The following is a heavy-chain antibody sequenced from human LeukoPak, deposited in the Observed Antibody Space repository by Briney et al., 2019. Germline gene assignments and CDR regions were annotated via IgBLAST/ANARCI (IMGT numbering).Heavy chain of an antibody. Sequence: ASVKVSCKVSGYTLTELSMHWVRQAPGKGLEWMGGFDPEDVETFYAQNFQGRVTMTADTSTDTAYMELSGLRSEDTAVYYCARVSQGSPDGASVLWFGEFDYWGQGTLVTVSS. CDR2: FDPEDVET. D-gene: IGHD3-10*01. CDR3: ARVSQGSPDGASVLWFGEFDY. V-gene: IGHV1-24*01. CDR1: GYTLTELS. J-gene: IGHJ4*02.